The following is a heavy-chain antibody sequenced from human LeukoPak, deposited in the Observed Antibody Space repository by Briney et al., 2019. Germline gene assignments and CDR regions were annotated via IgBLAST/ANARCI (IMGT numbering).Heavy chain of an antibody. CDR1: TFTFDDYG. CDR3: ARARELLWFGELSYYFDY. CDR2: INWNGGST. V-gene: IGHV3-20*04. J-gene: IGHJ4*02. D-gene: IGHD3-10*01. Sequence: RPGGSLRLSCAGYTFTFDDYGMSWVRQAPGKGLEWVSGINWNGGSTVYADSVKGRFTISRDNAKNSLYLQMNSLRAEDTALYYCARARELLWFGELSYYFDYWGQGTLVTVSS.